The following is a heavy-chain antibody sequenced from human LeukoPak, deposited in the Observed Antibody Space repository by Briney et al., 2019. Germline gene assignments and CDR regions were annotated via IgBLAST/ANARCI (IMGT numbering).Heavy chain of an antibody. CDR2: FGAAGDT. D-gene: IGHD6-19*01. J-gene: IGHJ2*01. CDR3: ARGGWSHNNWYFDL. CDR1: GFTFSSHD. Sequence: RGSLRLSCAASGFTFSSHDMHWVRQATGKGLEWVSAFGAAGDTYYPDSVKGRFTISRENAKNFSYLQMNSLSVGDTAVYYCARGGWSHNNWYFDLWGRGTLVTVSS. V-gene: IGHV3-13*04.